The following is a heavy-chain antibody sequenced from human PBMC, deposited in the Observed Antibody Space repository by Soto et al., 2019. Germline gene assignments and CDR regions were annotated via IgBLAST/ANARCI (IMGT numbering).Heavy chain of an antibody. J-gene: IGHJ4*02. V-gene: IGHV3-74*01. D-gene: IGHD2-15*01. Sequence: EVQLMESGGGLVQPGGSLRLSCAASGFTFSSYWMHWVRQAPGKGLVWVSRINSDGSSTSYADSVKGRFTISRDNAKNTVYLQMNSLRAEDTAVYYCARTSLVVPAATRKDYWGQGTLVTVSS. CDR1: GFTFSSYW. CDR3: ARTSLVVPAATRKDY. CDR2: INSDGSST.